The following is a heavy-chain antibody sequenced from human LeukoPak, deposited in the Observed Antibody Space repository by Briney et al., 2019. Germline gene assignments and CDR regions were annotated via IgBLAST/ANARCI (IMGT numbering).Heavy chain of an antibody. CDR1: GFTFDDYA. CDR2: ISWNSGSI. CDR3: ARDIQLWDY. V-gene: IGHV3-9*01. D-gene: IGHD5-18*01. J-gene: IGHJ4*02. Sequence: GRSLRLSCAASGFTFDDYAMHWVRQAPGKGLEWVSGISWNSGSIGYADSVKGRFTISRDNAKNSLYLQMNSLRAEDTAVYYCARDIQLWDYWGQGTLVTVSS.